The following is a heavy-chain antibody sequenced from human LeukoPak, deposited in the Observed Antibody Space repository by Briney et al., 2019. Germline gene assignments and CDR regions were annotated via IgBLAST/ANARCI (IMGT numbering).Heavy chain of an antibody. CDR3: AALTRYCNSTSWYWSSFDY. Sequence: GASVKVSCKASGYTFTGYYMHWVRQAPGQGLEWMGWINPNSGGTNYAQKFQGRVTMTRDTSISTAYMELSRLRSDDTAVYYCAALTRYCNSTSWYWSSFDYWGQGTLVTVSS. J-gene: IGHJ4*02. V-gene: IGHV1-2*02. CDR2: INPNSGGT. CDR1: GYTFTGYY. D-gene: IGHD2-2*01.